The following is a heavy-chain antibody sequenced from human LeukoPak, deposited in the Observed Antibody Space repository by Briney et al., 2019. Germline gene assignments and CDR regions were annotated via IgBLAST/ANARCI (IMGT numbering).Heavy chain of an antibody. J-gene: IGHJ4*02. D-gene: IGHD6-13*01. CDR1: GYSISSGYY. Sequence: SETLSLTCAVSGYSISSGYYWGWIRQPPGKGLEWIGSMYHSGSTYYNPPLKSRVTISVDTSKKQFSLKLTSVTAADTAVYYCAREVYSGRPSRSPFDYWGQGTLVTVPS. CDR2: MYHSGST. CDR3: AREVYSGRPSRSPFDY. V-gene: IGHV4-38-2*02.